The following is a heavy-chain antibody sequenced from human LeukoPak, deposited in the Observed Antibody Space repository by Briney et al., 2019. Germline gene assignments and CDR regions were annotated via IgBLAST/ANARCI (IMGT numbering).Heavy chain of an antibody. CDR3: ARQRIGGSPLTSQYWYFDL. D-gene: IGHD1-26*01. Sequence: GESLKISCKGSGYSFTNYWIGWVRQMPGKGLEWMGIIYPGDSDTRYSPSFQGQVTISADKSISTAYLQWSSLKASDTAMYYCARQRIGGSPLTSQYWYFDLWGRGTLVTVSS. V-gene: IGHV5-51*01. CDR2: IYPGDSDT. CDR1: GYSFTNYW. J-gene: IGHJ2*01.